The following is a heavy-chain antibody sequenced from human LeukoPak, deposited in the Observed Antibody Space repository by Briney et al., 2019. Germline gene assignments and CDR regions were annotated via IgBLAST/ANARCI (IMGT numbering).Heavy chain of an antibody. CDR1: GFTFSNYN. D-gene: IGHD3-3*01. CDR2: ITGSTSTI. V-gene: IGHV3-48*01. J-gene: IGHJ6*03. CDR3: ARSGDERFGVVIMTPMDV. Sequence: GGSLRLSCAASGFTFSNYNMNWVRQAPRKGLEWVSYITGSTSTIYYADSVKGRFTISRDNAKNSLYLQMNNLRAEGTAVYYCARSGDERFGVVIMTPMDVWGKGTTVTVSS.